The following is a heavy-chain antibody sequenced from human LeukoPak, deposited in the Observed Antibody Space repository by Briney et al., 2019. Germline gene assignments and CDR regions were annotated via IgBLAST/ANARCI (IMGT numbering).Heavy chain of an antibody. CDR1: GDSVSSDSGV. J-gene: IGHJ4*02. CDR2: ALYRSQWYN. D-gene: IGHD3-10*01. CDR3: AREEAGTYGFQY. Sequence: SQTLSLTCAIFGDSVSSDSGVWNWIRQSPSRGLEWLGRALYRSQWYNDYAVSVKGRIAINPDTSKNQFSLQLNSVTPEDTAVYYCAREEAGTYGFQYWGQGTLVTVSS. V-gene: IGHV6-1*01.